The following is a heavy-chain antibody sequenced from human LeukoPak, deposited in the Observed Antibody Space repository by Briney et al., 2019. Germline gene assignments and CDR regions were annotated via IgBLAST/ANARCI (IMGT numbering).Heavy chain of an antibody. V-gene: IGHV3-53*01. J-gene: IGHJ4*02. Sequence: GGSLRLSCAASGFTVSSNYMSWVRQAPGKGLEWVSVIYSGGNTYFADPVKGRFTISRDNPKNTLYLQMNSLRAEDTAVYYCANLRIYYDSSGYNFDYWGQGTLVTVSS. CDR3: ANLRIYYDSSGYNFDY. CDR2: IYSGGNT. D-gene: IGHD3-22*01. CDR1: GFTVSSNY.